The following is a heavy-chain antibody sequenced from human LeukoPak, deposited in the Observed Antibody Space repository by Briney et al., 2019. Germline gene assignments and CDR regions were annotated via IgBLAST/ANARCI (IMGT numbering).Heavy chain of an antibody. Sequence: GGSLRLSCAASGFTFSSYAMSWVRQAPGKGLEWVSAISGSGGSTYYADSVKGRFTISRDNSKNTLYLQMNSLRAGDTAVYYCAKDRTASPKIVVVINSPSDYWGQGTLVTVSS. D-gene: IGHD3-22*01. V-gene: IGHV3-23*01. CDR2: ISGSGGST. CDR1: GFTFSSYA. J-gene: IGHJ4*02. CDR3: AKDRTASPKIVVVINSPSDY.